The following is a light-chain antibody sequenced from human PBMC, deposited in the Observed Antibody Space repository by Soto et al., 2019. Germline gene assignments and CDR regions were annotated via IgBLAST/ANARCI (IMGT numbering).Light chain of an antibody. Sequence: EVVLTQSPVTLSLSPGERDTLSCRASQSVSNSLACYQQKPGQAPRLLIYDASNRATDIPARFSGSGSGTDFTLTISSLEPEDFAVYYCQQRGNWPSFGPGTKVDI. V-gene: IGKV3-11*01. J-gene: IGKJ3*01. CDR3: QQRGNWPS. CDR2: DAS. CDR1: QSVSNS.